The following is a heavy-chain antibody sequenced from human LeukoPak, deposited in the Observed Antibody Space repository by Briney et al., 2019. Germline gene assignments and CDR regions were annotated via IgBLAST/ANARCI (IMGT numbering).Heavy chain of an antibody. J-gene: IGHJ4*02. CDR3: ARDLGDIGYSYGFDY. CDR1: GYTFTSYY. V-gene: IGHV1-46*01. D-gene: IGHD5-18*01. Sequence: GASVKVSCKASGYTFTSYYMHWVRQAPGQGLEWMGIINPTGGSTRYAQRFQGRVTVTRDTSTSTVYMELSSLRSEDTAVYYCARDLGDIGYSYGFDYWGQGTLVTVSS. CDR2: INPTGGST.